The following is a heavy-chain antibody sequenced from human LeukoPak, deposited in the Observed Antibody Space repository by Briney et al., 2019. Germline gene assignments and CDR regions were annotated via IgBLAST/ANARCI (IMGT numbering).Heavy chain of an antibody. CDR2: ISNSGVST. CDR1: GFTFSNYA. V-gene: IGHV3-23*01. CDR3: AKLIPISYYFDY. D-gene: IGHD3-3*02. Sequence: GGSLRPSCAASGFTFSNYAMSWVRHAPGKGREWVSGISNSGVSTYYADSVKGRFTISRDNSKNTLYLQMNTLRVEDTAVYYCAKLIPISYYFDYWGQGTLVTVSS. J-gene: IGHJ4*02.